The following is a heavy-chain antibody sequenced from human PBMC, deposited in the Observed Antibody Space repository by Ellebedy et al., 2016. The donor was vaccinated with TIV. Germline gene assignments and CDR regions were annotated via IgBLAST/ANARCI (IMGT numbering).Heavy chain of an antibody. CDR3: AKRSQFTRISCFDY. D-gene: IGHD2-15*01. V-gene: IGHV3-23*01. J-gene: IGHJ4*02. CDR1: GFSFSSYW. CDR2: ISGSGGRT. Sequence: GESLKISCVGSGFSFSSYWMSWVRQVPGKGLEWVSGISGSGGRTYNEDSVKGRFNISRDNSKNMMYLHMNSLRADDTAVYYCAKRSQFTRISCFDYWGQGTLVTVSS.